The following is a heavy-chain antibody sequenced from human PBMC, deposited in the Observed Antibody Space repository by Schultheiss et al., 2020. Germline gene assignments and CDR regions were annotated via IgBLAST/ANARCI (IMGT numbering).Heavy chain of an antibody. J-gene: IGHJ6*02. CDR3: ARPPLAGTYYYGMDV. V-gene: IGHV3-19*01. CDR1: GFTFSNSD. Sequence: GGSLRLSCAASGFTFSNSDMNWVRQAPGKGLEWVSGVSWNGSRTHYADSVKGRFTISRDNAKNSLYLQMNSLRAEDTAVYYCARPPLAGTYYYGMDVWGQGTTVTVSS. D-gene: IGHD3-10*01. CDR2: VSWNGSRT.